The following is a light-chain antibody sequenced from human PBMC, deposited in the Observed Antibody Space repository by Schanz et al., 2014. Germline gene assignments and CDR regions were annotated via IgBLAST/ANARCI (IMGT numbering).Light chain of an antibody. J-gene: IGLJ2*01. V-gene: IGLV2-14*01. CDR2: DVS. CDR3: SSYAGSNTLV. CDR1: SSDVGGYDF. Sequence: QSALTQPASVSGSPGQSITISCTGTSSDVGGYDFVSWYQQHPGTAPKLMIYDVSHRPSEISNRFSGSKSANTASLTISGLQAEDEAHYYCSSYAGSNTLVFGGGTKVTVL.